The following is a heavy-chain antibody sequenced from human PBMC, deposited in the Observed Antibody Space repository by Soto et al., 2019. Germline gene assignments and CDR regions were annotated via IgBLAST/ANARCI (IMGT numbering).Heavy chain of an antibody. D-gene: IGHD3-3*01. CDR2: ISAYNGNT. Sequence: ASVKVSCKASGYTFTSYGISWVRQAPGQGLEWMGWISAYNGNTNYAQKLQGRVTMTTDTSTSTAYMELRRLRSDDTAVYYGAREQFWSGYYAFDYWGQGTMVTVSS. CDR3: AREQFWSGYYAFDY. J-gene: IGHJ3*01. CDR1: GYTFTSYG. V-gene: IGHV1-18*01.